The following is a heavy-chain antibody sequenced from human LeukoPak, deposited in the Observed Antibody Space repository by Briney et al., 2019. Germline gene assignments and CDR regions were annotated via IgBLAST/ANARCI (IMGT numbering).Heavy chain of an antibody. J-gene: IGHJ4*02. V-gene: IGHV3-30*18. Sequence: PGGSLRLSCAASGFTFSCYGMHWVRQAPGKGLEWVAVISYDGSNKYYADSVKGRFTISRDNSKNTLYLQMNSLRAEDTAVYYCAKDELDGSGSYYSNFDYWGQGTLVTVSS. CDR2: ISYDGSNK. D-gene: IGHD3-10*01. CDR1: GFTFSCYG. CDR3: AKDELDGSGSYYSNFDY.